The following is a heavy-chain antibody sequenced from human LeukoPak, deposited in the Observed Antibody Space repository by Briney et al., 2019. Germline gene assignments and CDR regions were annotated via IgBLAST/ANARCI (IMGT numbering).Heavy chain of an antibody. D-gene: IGHD5-18*01. Sequence: GGSLRLSCAASGFTVSSNYMSWVRQAPGKGLEWVSVIYSGGSTYYADSVKGRFTISRDNSKNTLYLQMNILRAEDTAVYYCARTSAWILGYDYWGQGTLVTVSS. CDR2: IYSGGST. CDR1: GFTVSSNY. CDR3: ARTSAWILGYDY. V-gene: IGHV3-66*01. J-gene: IGHJ4*02.